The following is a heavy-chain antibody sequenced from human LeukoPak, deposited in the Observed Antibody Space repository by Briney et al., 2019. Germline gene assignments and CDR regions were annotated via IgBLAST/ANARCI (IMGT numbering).Heavy chain of an antibody. V-gene: IGHV3-30*02. CDR1: GFTFSSYG. CDR3: AKDPTYDFWSGYYSYYFDY. CDR2: IRYDGSNK. Sequence: GGSLRLSCAASGFTFSSYGMHWVRQAPGKGLEWVAFIRYDGSNKYYADSVKGRFTISRDNSKNTVYLQMNSLRAEDTAVYYCAKDPTYDFWSGYYSYYFDYWGQGTLVTVSS. J-gene: IGHJ4*02. D-gene: IGHD3-3*01.